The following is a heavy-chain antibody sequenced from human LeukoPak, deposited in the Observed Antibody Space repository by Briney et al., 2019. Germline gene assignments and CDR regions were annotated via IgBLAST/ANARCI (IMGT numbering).Heavy chain of an antibody. CDR1: GGSISSSSYY. J-gene: IGHJ4*02. CDR2: IYYSGST. Sequence: TSETLSLTCTVSGGSISSSSYYWGWIRRPPGKGLEWIGSIYYSGSTYYNPSLKSRVTISVGTSKNQFSLKLSSVTAADTAVYYCARGARIVLMVYAPGDYWGQGTLVTVSS. D-gene: IGHD2-8*01. CDR3: ARGARIVLMVYAPGDY. V-gene: IGHV4-39*01.